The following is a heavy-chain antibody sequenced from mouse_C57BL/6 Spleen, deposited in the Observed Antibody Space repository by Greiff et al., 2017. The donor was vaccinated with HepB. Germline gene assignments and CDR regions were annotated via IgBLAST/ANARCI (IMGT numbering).Heavy chain of an antibody. Sequence: ESGPGMVKPSQSLSLTCTVTGYSITSGYDWHWIRHFPGNKLEWMGYISYSGSTNYNPSLKSRIAITHDTSKNHFFLKLNSVTTEDTATCDCARDRGLLPFAYWGQGTLVTVAA. CDR3: ARDRGLLPFAY. D-gene: IGHD3-1*01. J-gene: IGHJ3*01. V-gene: IGHV3-1*01. CDR2: ISYSGST. CDR1: GYSITSGYD.